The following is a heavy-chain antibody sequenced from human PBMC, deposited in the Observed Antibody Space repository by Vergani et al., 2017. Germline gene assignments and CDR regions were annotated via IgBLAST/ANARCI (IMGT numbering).Heavy chain of an antibody. V-gene: IGHV5-51*01. J-gene: IGHJ5*02. CDR3: ARQGIVGAGPANCFDP. CDR1: GYSSTNYW. D-gene: IGHD1-26*01. CDR2: IYPGDSDT. Sequence: EVQLVQSGAEVKKPGESLKISCKASGYSSTNYWIGWVRQMPGKGLEWMGIIYPGDSDTRYSPSFQGQVTISADNSISTAYLHWSSLKASDSAMYYCARQGIVGAGPANCFDPGGQGTLVTVSS.